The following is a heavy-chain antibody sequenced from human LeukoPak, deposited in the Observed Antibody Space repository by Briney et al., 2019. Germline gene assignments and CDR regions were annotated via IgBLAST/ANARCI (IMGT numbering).Heavy chain of an antibody. V-gene: IGHV4-30-4*02. J-gene: IGHJ3*02. CDR2: IYYSGST. CDR1: GGSISSGDYY. D-gene: IGHD3-9*01. CDR3: ARTWDILTGFDAFDI. Sequence: SETLSLTCTVSGGSISSGDYYWSWIRQPPGKGLEWIGYIYYSGSTYYNPSLKSRVTISVDTSKNQFSLKLSSVTAADTAVYYCARTWDILTGFDAFDIWGQGTVVTVSS.